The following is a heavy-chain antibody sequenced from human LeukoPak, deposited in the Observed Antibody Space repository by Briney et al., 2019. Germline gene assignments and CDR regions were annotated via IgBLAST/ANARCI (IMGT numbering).Heavy chain of an antibody. D-gene: IGHD5-24*01. CDR3: ARHLPHVEVATILDY. V-gene: IGHV4-39*01. CDR2: IYYTGTT. CDR1: GGSISSSSYY. J-gene: IGHJ4*02. Sequence: SETLSFTCTVSGGSISSSSYYWGWIRQPPGKGLEWIGNIYYTGTTYHNPSLKSRVTISVDTSKNQFSLKLSSVTAADTAQYYCARHLPHVEVATILDYWGQGTLVTVSS.